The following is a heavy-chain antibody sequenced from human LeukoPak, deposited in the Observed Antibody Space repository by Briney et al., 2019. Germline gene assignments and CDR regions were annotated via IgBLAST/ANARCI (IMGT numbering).Heavy chain of an antibody. CDR3: AKVKGWYGEGYFDY. V-gene: IGHV3-53*01. Sequence: GGSLRLSCAASGFAVSSNYMSWVRQAPGKGLEWVSVIYRDAKTYYADSVKGRFTISRDISKNTLFLQMTSLRAEDTALYYCAKVKGWYGEGYFDYWGQGTLVTVSS. CDR2: IYRDAKT. CDR1: GFAVSSNY. J-gene: IGHJ4*02. D-gene: IGHD3-10*01.